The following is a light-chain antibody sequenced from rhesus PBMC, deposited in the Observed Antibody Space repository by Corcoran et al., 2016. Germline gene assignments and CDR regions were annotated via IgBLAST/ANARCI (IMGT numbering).Light chain of an antibody. CDR3: QHYYDNPLT. Sequence: DIQMTQSPSALSASVGDRVTISCRASQNIYSNLAWYQQKPGTAPKVLIYAAFSLKNGIPSRFSGSGSGTDFTLTISSMQPEDSAAYYCQHYYDNPLTFGGGTKVEIK. CDR1: QNIYSN. J-gene: IGKJ4*01. V-gene: IGKV1S12*01. CDR2: AAF.